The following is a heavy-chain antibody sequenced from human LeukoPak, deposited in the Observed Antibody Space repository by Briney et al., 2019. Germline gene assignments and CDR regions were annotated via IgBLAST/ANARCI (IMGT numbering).Heavy chain of an antibody. J-gene: IGHJ3*02. Sequence: PSETLSLTCTVSGGSISDSSYYWAWIRQPPGKGLEWIVNLYYTGKAYYSPSLRSRVTISVDTSKKQFSLKLTSVTAVDTAVYYCARTVADYAFDIWGQGTMVTVSS. CDR2: LYYTGKA. D-gene: IGHD6-19*01. CDR1: GGSISDSSYY. CDR3: ARTVADYAFDI. V-gene: IGHV4-39*07.